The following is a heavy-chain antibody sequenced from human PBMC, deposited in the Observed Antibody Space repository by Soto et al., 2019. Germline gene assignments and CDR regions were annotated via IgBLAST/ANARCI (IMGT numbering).Heavy chain of an antibody. CDR2: INHSGST. CDR1: GGSFSGYY. J-gene: IGHJ4*02. V-gene: IGHV4-34*01. D-gene: IGHD6-19*01. Sequence: SVTLSLTCAVYGGSFSGYYWSLIRQPPGKGLEWIGEINHSGSTNYNPSLKSRVTISVDTSKNQFSLKLSSVTAADTAVYYCARGRKGEQWLVSHYFDYWGQGTLVTVSS. CDR3: ARGRKGEQWLVSHYFDY.